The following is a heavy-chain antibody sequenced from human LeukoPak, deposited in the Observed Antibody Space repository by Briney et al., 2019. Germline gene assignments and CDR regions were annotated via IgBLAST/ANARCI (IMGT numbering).Heavy chain of an antibody. J-gene: IGHJ4*02. CDR1: GFTFSSYA. CDR3: AKGDSDVNLDGGNWLDY. D-gene: IGHD4-23*01. V-gene: IGHV3-23*01. Sequence: GGSLRLSCAASGFTFSSYAMSWVRQAPGKGLEWVSTISGSGDNTYYADSVKGQFTISRDNSKNTLYLQMNSLRAEDTAVYYCAKGDSDVNLDGGNWLDYWGQGTLVTVSS. CDR2: ISGSGDNT.